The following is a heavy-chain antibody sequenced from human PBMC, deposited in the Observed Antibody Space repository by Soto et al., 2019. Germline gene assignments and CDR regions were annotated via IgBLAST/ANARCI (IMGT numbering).Heavy chain of an antibody. J-gene: IGHJ3*02. Sequence: KSSETLSLTCTVSGGSISSGDYYWSWIRQPPGKGLEWIGYIYYGGSTYYNPSLKSRVTISVDTSKNQFSLKLSSVTAADTAVYYCARWRTVYASYDAFDIWGQGTMVTVSS. CDR1: GGSISSGDYY. CDR2: IYYGGST. CDR3: ARWRTVYASYDAFDI. V-gene: IGHV4-30-4*01. D-gene: IGHD2-8*01.